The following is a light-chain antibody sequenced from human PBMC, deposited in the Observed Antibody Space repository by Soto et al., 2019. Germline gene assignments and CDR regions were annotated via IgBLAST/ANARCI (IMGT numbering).Light chain of an antibody. CDR2: GAS. CDR1: QSVSSN. CDR3: QQYNDWWT. V-gene: IGKV3-15*01. Sequence: EIVLTQFPATLSVSPGERATLSCGASQSVSSNLAWYQQKPGQAPRLLIYGASTRATGIPARFSGSGSGTEFTPTISSLQSEDFAVYYCQQYNDWWTFGQGTKVEIK. J-gene: IGKJ1*01.